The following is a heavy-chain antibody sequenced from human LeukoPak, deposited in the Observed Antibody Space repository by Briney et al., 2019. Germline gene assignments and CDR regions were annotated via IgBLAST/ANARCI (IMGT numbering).Heavy chain of an antibody. CDR2: IYYSGST. J-gene: IGHJ4*02. V-gene: IGHV4-39*01. CDR3: ARHAPTYYDILTGYPTKGHFDY. CDR1: GGSISSSSYY. D-gene: IGHD3-9*01. Sequence: SETLSLTCTVSGGSISSSSYYWGWIRQPPGKGLEWIGSIYYSGSTYYNPSLKSRVTISVDTSKNQFSLKLSSVTAAGTAVYYCARHAPTYYDILTGYPTKGHFDYWGQGTLVTVSS.